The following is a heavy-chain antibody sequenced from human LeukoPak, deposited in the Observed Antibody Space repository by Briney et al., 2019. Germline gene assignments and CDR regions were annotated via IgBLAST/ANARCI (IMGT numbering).Heavy chain of an antibody. CDR2: TNPKSGYT. Sequence: ASVKVSCKASGYTSTSYDINWVRQATGQGLEWMGWTNPKSGYTGYVQKFQGRVTMTRNTSISTAYMELSSLRSEDTAVYYCARGNRLYSSSWSSLPFDIWGQGTMVTVSS. J-gene: IGHJ3*02. CDR3: ARGNRLYSSSWSSLPFDI. D-gene: IGHD6-13*01. V-gene: IGHV1-8*01. CDR1: GYTSTSYD.